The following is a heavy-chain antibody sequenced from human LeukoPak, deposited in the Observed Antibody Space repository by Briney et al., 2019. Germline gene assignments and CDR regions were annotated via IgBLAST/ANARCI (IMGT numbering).Heavy chain of an antibody. CDR2: IIPIFGTA. CDR3: ARARTYYDILTGYVPGRDAFDI. Sequence: GASVKVSCKASGYTFTSYAMNWVRQAPGQGLEWMGGIIPIFGTANYAQKFQGRVTITADESTSTAYMELSSLRSEDTAVYYCARARTYYDILTGYVPGRDAFDIWGQGTMVTVSS. V-gene: IGHV1-69*13. D-gene: IGHD3-9*01. J-gene: IGHJ3*02. CDR1: GYTFTSYA.